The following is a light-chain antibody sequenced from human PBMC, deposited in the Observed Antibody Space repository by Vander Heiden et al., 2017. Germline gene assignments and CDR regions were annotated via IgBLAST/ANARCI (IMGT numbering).Light chain of an antibody. CDR1: PSVSSY. CDR3: QQRSNWPIT. J-gene: IGKJ5*01. Sequence: ELVLTQSPPTLSLSPGERATLSSRASPSVSSYLAWYQQKPGQAPRLLIYDASNRATGIPARFSGSGSGTDFTLTISSLEPEDFAVYYCQQRSNWPITFGQGTRLEIK. CDR2: DAS. V-gene: IGKV3-11*01.